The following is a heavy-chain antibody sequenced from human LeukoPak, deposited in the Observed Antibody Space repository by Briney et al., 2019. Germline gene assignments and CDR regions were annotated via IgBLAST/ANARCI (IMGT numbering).Heavy chain of an antibody. CDR2: ISGNGVTT. CDR3: AKALYGGNTV. J-gene: IGHJ4*02. V-gene: IGHV3-23*01. Sequence: GGSLTLSCAASGFTFSTYAMGWVRQAPGEGLRWVSSISGNGVTTYYADSVKGRFTISRDNSKNTLYLQMNSLRAEDTALYYCAKALYGGNTVWGQGTQVTVSS. CDR1: GFTFSTYA. D-gene: IGHD4-23*01.